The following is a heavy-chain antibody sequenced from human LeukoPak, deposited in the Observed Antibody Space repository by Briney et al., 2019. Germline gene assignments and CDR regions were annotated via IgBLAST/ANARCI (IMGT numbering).Heavy chain of an antibody. J-gene: IGHJ4*02. CDR1: GGTFSSYA. CDR3: ARSEGYCSSTSCYVSGGY. V-gene: IGHV1-69*13. D-gene: IGHD2-2*01. Sequence: GASVKVSCKASGGTFSSYAISWVRQAPGQGLEWMGGIIPILGTANYAQKFQGRVTITADESTSTAYMELSSLRSEDTAVYYCARSEGYCSSTSCYVSGGYWGQGTLVTVSS. CDR2: IIPILGTA.